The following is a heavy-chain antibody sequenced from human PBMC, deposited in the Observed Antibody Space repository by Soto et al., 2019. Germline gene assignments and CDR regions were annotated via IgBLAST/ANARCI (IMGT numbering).Heavy chain of an antibody. CDR1: GFTFDDYA. CDR3: AKDRGLVLAVYFDY. V-gene: IGHV3-9*01. CDR2: ISWNSGSI. J-gene: IGHJ4*02. Sequence: EVQLVESGGGLVQPGRSLRLSCAASGFTFDDYAMHWVRQGPGKGLEWVSGISWNSGSIGYADSVKGRFTISRDNAKNALYLQMKRLRAEDTAWYDCAKDRGLVLAVYFDYWGQGTRVTVSS. D-gene: IGHD6-19*01.